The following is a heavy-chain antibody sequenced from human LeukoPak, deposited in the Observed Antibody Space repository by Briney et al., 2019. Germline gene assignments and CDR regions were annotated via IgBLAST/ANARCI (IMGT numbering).Heavy chain of an antibody. D-gene: IGHD3-10*01. V-gene: IGHV4-30-4*01. CDR1: GGSISSGDYY. CDR2: IYYNGST. Sequence: SQTLSLTCTVAGGSISSGDYYWSWIRQPPGKGLEWIGYIYYNGSTYYNPSLKSRVTISVDMSKNQFSLKLSSVTAADTAVYYCARVGFGELLIDYWGQGTLVTVSS. CDR3: ARVGFGELLIDY. J-gene: IGHJ4*02.